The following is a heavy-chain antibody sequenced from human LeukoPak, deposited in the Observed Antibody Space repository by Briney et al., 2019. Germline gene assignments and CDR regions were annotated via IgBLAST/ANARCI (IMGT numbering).Heavy chain of an antibody. J-gene: IGHJ4*02. CDR2: ISAYNGNT. D-gene: IGHD3-3*01. Sequence: SVKVSCKASGYTFTSYGISWVRQAPGQGLEWMGWISAYNGNTNYAQKLQGRVTMTTDTSTSTAYMELRSLRSDDTAVYYCARTYYDFWSGYPHYFDYWGQGTLVTVSS. CDR3: ARTYYDFWSGYPHYFDY. CDR1: GYTFTSYG. V-gene: IGHV1-18*01.